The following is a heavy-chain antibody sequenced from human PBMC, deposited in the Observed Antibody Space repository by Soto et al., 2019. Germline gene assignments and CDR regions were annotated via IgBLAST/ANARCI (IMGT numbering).Heavy chain of an antibody. D-gene: IGHD6-19*01. Sequence: EVQLVESGGGLVKPGGSLRLSCAASGFTFSSYSMNWVRQAPGKGLEWVSSISSSSNIYYADSVKGRFTISRDNAKNSLYLQMNSLRAEDTAVYYCAREHSSGWYGGVSFDYWGQGTLVTVSS. CDR2: ISSSSNI. CDR3: AREHSSGWYGGVSFDY. V-gene: IGHV3-21*01. J-gene: IGHJ4*02. CDR1: GFTFSSYS.